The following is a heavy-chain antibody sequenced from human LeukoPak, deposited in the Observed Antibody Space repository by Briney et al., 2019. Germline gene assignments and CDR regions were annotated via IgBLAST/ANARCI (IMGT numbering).Heavy chain of an antibody. Sequence: GGSLRLSCAASGFTVSSNYMSWVRQAPGKGLEWVSVIYSGGSTYYADSVKGRFTISRDNSKNTLYLQMNSLRAEDTAVYYCARVQVALRAFDYWGQGTLVTVSS. V-gene: IGHV3-53*01. J-gene: IGHJ4*02. D-gene: IGHD4-11*01. CDR3: ARVQVALRAFDY. CDR2: IYSGGST. CDR1: GFTVSSNY.